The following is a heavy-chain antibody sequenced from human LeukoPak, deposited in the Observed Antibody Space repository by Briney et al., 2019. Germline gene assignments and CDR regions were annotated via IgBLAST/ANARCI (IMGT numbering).Heavy chain of an antibody. J-gene: IGHJ3*02. CDR2: ISYDGSNK. CDR3: AKDQGDDGDYVVADWGGFDAFDI. Sequence: GRSLRLSCAASGFTFSSYGMHWVRQAPGKGLEWVAVISYDGSNKYYADSVKGRFTISRDNSKNTLYLQMNSLRAEDTAVYYCAKDQGDDGDYVVADWGGFDAFDIWGQGTMATVSS. D-gene: IGHD4-17*01. V-gene: IGHV3-30*18. CDR1: GFTFSSYG.